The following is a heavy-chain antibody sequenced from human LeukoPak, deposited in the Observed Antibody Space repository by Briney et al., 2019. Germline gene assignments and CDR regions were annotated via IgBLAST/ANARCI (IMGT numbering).Heavy chain of an antibody. D-gene: IGHD5-12*01. Sequence: PSETLSLTCTVSGGSISSYYWSWIRQPAGKGLEWIGRIYTSGSTNYNPSLKSRVTMSVDTSKNQFSLKLSSVTAADTAVYYCARTSRSGDDQSAFFDYWGQGTLVTVSS. CDR1: GGSISSYY. CDR3: ARTSRSGDDQSAFFDY. J-gene: IGHJ4*02. V-gene: IGHV4-4*07. CDR2: IYTSGST.